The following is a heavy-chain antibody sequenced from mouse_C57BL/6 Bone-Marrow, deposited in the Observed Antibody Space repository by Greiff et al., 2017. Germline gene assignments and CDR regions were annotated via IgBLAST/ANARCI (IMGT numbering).Heavy chain of an antibody. V-gene: IGHV1-55*01. J-gene: IGHJ2*01. CDR3: ARSGPLGQSLDY. D-gene: IGHD4-1*01. Sequence: VQLQQPGAELVKPGASVKMSCKASGYTFTSYWITWVKQRPGQGLEWIGDIYPTSGRTNYNEKFKSKAILTVDTSTNTAYLQLSSLTSEDSAVFYGARSGPLGQSLDYGGQGTTLTVSS. CDR1: GYTFTSYW. CDR2: IYPTSGRT.